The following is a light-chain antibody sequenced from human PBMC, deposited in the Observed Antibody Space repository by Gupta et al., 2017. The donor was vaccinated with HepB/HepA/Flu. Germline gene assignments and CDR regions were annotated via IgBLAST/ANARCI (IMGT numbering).Light chain of an antibody. CDR2: AAS. Sequence: DIQMTQSPSSLSASVGDRVTITCRASQSISRYLNWYQQKPGKAPNLLISAASNLQSGVPSRFGGSGSGTDFTLTINSLQPEDLATYNCQQSHSNPITFGQGTRLEIK. CDR3: QQSHSNPIT. V-gene: IGKV1-39*01. J-gene: IGKJ5*01. CDR1: QSISRY.